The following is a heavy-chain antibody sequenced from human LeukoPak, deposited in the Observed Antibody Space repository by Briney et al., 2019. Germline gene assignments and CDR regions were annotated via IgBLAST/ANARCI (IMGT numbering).Heavy chain of an antibody. CDR1: AYTFTDYY. D-gene: IGHD1-26*01. J-gene: IGHJ4*02. Sequence: ASVKVSCKASAYTFTDYYGHWVRQAPGQGLEWMGRINPSSGDTNYAQNFQGRVTMTRDTSIGTAYMELSRLRSDDTAVYYCATTSGYFYYWGQGTLVTVSS. V-gene: IGHV1-2*06. CDR2: INPSSGDT. CDR3: ATTSGYFYY.